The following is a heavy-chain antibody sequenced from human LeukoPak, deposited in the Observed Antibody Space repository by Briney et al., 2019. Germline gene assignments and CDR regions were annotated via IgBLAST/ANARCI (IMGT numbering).Heavy chain of an antibody. CDR3: ARRAPGDIVVVPAAHTYWYFDL. J-gene: IGHJ2*01. D-gene: IGHD2-2*01. CDR2: IYYSGST. V-gene: IGHV4-59*01. Sequence: SETLSLTCTVSGGSISSYYWSWIRQPPGKGLEWIGYIYYSGSTNYNPSLKSRVTISVDTSKNQFSLKLSSMTAADTAVYYCARRAPGDIVVVPAAHTYWYFDLWGRGTLVTVSS. CDR1: GGSISSYY.